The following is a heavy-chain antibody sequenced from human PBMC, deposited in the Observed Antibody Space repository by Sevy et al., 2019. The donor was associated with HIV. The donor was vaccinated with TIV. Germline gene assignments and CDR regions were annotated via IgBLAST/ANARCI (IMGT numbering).Heavy chain of an antibody. J-gene: IGHJ4*02. CDR1: GLTFNNAW. D-gene: IGHD3-22*01. CDR3: VSAPGYYDSAPFDY. Sequence: GESLKISCAVSGLTFNNAWMSWVRQAPGTGLQWVGLIKSKIDGETTDYAAPVKGRFTISRDDSKNTVYLQMNSLKIDDTAVYYCVSAPGYYDSAPFDYWGPGTLVTVSS. CDR2: IKSKIDGETT. V-gene: IGHV3-15*01.